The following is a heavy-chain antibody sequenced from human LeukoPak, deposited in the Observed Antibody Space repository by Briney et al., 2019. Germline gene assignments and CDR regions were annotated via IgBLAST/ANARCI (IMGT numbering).Heavy chain of an antibody. CDR1: GYTFTGYY. D-gene: IGHD4-17*01. J-gene: IGHJ4*02. CDR2: INPNSGGT. Sequence: ASVKVSCKASGYTFTGYYMHWVRQAPGQGLEWMGWINPNSGGTNYAQKFQGRVTMTRDTSISTAYMELSRLRSDGTAVYYCARGGEPGYGDFLTDYWGQGTLVTVSS. CDR3: ARGGEPGYGDFLTDY. V-gene: IGHV1-2*02.